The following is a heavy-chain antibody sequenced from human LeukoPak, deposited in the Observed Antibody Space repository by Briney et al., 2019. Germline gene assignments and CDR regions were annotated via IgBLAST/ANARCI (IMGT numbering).Heavy chain of an antibody. J-gene: IGHJ4*02. CDR3: ATLKPSYYDILTGHQRGYFDY. CDR2: XXTSGST. V-gene: IGHV4-4*07. Sequence: EXXGRXXTSGSTNYNPSLKSRVTMSVDKSKNQFSLKLSSVTAADTAVYCCATLKPSYYDILTGHQRGYFDYWGQGTLVTVSS. D-gene: IGHD3-9*01.